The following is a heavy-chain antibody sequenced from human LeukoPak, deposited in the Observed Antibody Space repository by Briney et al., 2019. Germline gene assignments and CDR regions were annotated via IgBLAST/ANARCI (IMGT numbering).Heavy chain of an antibody. CDR2: ISGSGSIT. Sequence: GGTLRLSCAASGFTFSSYDMSWVRQAPGKGLEWVSGISGSGSITYYGDSVKGRFTISRDNSKNTLYLQMNSLRAEDTAVYYCAKAVYSSGWYVFNYWGQGTLVTISS. CDR3: AKAVYSSGWYVFNY. J-gene: IGHJ4*02. V-gene: IGHV3-23*01. CDR1: GFTFSSYD. D-gene: IGHD6-19*01.